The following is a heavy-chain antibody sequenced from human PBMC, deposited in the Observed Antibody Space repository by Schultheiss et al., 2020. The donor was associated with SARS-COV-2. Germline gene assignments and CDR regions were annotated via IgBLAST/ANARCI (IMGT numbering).Heavy chain of an antibody. CDR3: ARVGRLEGLVGTSFYGVDV. V-gene: IGHV3-23*01. Sequence: GGSLRLSCAASGFTFSSYAMSWVRQAPGKGLEWVSAISGSGGSTYYADSVKGRFTISRDNSKNTLYLQMNSLRPEDTAVYYCARVGRLEGLVGTSFYGVDVWGQGTTVTVSS. CDR1: GFTFSSYA. CDR2: ISGSGGST. D-gene: IGHD1-26*01. J-gene: IGHJ6*02.